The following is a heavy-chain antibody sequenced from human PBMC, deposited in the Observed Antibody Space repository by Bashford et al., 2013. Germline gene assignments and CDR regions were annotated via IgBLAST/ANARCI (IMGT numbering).Heavy chain of an antibody. CDR1: GGSISSYY. Sequence: SSETLSLTCTVSGGSISSYYWSWIRQPAGKGLEWIGRIYTSGSTNYNPSLKSRVTMSVDTSKNQFSLKLSSVTAADTAVYYCAREGYGSGSYYMDVWGKGPRSPSP. CDR3: AREGYGSGSYYMDV. CDR2: IYTSGST. J-gene: IGHJ6*03. V-gene: IGHV4-4*07. D-gene: IGHD3-10*01.